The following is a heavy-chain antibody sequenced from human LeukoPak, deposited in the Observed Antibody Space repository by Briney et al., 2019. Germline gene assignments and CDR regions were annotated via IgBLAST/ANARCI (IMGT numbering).Heavy chain of an antibody. D-gene: IGHD3-22*01. CDR1: GGSFSGYY. CDR2: INHSGST. V-gene: IGHV4-34*01. Sequence: KASETLSLTCAVYGGSFSGYYWSWIRQPPGKGLEWIGEINHSGSTNYNPPLKSRVTISVDTSKNQFSLNQSSVTAADTAVYYCARGSPISSDSSGYYYDWFDPWGQGTLVTVSS. CDR3: ARGSPISSDSSGYYYDWFDP. J-gene: IGHJ5*02.